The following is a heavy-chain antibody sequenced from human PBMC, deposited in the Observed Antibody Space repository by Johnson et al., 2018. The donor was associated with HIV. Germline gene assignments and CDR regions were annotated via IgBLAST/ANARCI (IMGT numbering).Heavy chain of an antibody. V-gene: IGHV3-7*05. D-gene: IGHD2/OR15-2a*01. Sequence: VQLVESGGGLVQPGGSLRLSCSASEFTFRDYWMAWVRQAPGRGPEWVANIKQDGSDTYYLDSVKGRFTISRDNTKNSLFLQMDTLRAGDTAVYYCARDKYYLTAITGSAFDIWGQGTMVTVSS. CDR1: EFTFRDYW. CDR3: ARDKYYLTAITGSAFDI. CDR2: IKQDGSDT. J-gene: IGHJ3*02.